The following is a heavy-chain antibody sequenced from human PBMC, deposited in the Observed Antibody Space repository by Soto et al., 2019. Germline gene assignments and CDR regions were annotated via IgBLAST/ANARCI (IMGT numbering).Heavy chain of an antibody. J-gene: IGHJ6*02. CDR3: ARGLRGVRIGYCSSTSRTSRNYYYYGMDV. V-gene: IGHV4-34*01. CDR1: GGSFSGYY. Sequence: QVQLQQWGAGLLKPSETLSLTCAVYGGSFSGYYWSWIRQPPGKGLEWIGEINHSGSTNYNPSLKSRVTTSVDTSKNQFSLKLSSVTAADTAVYYCARGLRGVRIGYCSSTSRTSRNYYYYGMDVWGQGTTVTVSS. CDR2: INHSGST. D-gene: IGHD2-2*01.